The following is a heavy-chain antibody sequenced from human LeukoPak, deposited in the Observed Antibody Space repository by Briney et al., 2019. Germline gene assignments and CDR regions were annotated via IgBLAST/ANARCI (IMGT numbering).Heavy chain of an antibody. CDR1: GYTFTGYY. J-gene: IGHJ4*02. CDR3: VGGWSTGFDY. D-gene: IGHD6-19*01. Sequence: GASVKVSCKASGYTFTGYYIHWVRQAPGQGLEWMGWINPNSGGTNYAQKFQGRVTMTRDTSISTAYMEMTRLTSDDTAVYYCVGGWSTGFDYWGQGTLVTVS. CDR2: INPNSGGT. V-gene: IGHV1-2*02.